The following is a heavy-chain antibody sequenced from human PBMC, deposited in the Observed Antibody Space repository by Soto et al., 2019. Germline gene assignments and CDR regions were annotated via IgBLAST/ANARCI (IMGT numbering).Heavy chain of an antibody. CDR3: AKDRVVLMVYAMSELGY. CDR1: GFTFSSCG. Sequence: PGGSLRLSCAASGFTFSSCGMHWVRQAPGKGLEWVAVISYDGSNKYYADSVKGRFTISRDNSKNTLYLQMNSLRAEDTAVYYCAKDRVVLMVYAMSELGYWGQGTLVTVSS. J-gene: IGHJ4*02. CDR2: ISYDGSNK. V-gene: IGHV3-30*18. D-gene: IGHD2-8*01.